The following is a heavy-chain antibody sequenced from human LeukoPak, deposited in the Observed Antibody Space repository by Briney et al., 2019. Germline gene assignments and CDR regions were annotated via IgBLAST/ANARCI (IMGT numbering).Heavy chain of an antibody. CDR3: ARESSRWAYFDY. J-gene: IGHJ4*02. D-gene: IGHD1-26*01. CDR2: IWYDGSNK. Sequence: GGSLRLSCAASGFTFSSYGMHWVRQAPGKGLEWVAVIWYDGSNKYYADSVKGRFTISRDNSKNTLYLQMNSLRAEDTAVYYCARESSRWAYFDYWGQGTLVTVSS. CDR1: GFTFSSYG. V-gene: IGHV3-33*08.